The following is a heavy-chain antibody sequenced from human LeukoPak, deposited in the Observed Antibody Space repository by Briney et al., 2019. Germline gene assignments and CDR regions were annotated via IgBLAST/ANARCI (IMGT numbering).Heavy chain of an antibody. D-gene: IGHD3-3*01. CDR2: IYYSGST. Sequence: PSQTLSLTCTVSGGSISSGDYYWSWIRQPPGKGLEWIGYIYYSGSTYYNPSLKSRVTISVDTSKNQFSLKLSSVTAADTAVYYCASYDGDFWSGYVYWYLDLWGRGTLVTVSS. CDR1: GGSISSGDYY. J-gene: IGHJ2*01. V-gene: IGHV4-30-4*08. CDR3: ASYDGDFWSGYVYWYLDL.